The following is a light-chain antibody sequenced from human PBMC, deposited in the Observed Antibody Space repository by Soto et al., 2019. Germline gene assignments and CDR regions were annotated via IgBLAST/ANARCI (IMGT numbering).Light chain of an antibody. CDR3: SSYTSSSPPV. J-gene: IGLJ2*01. Sequence: QSALTQPASVSGSPGQSITISCTGTSSDVGGYNYVSWYQQHPGKAPKLMIYDVSNRPSGVSNRFSGYKSGNTASLTISGLQAEDEADYYCSSYTSSSPPVFGGGTKLTVL. CDR2: DVS. V-gene: IGLV2-14*01. CDR1: SSDVGGYNY.